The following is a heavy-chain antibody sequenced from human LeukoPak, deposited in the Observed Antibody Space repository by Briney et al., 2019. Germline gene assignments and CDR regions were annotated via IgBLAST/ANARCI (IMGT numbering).Heavy chain of an antibody. D-gene: IGHD5-18*01. CDR2: IYHSGST. Sequence: SGTLSLTCAVSGGSISSSNWWSWVRQPPGKRQEWIGEIYHSGSTNYNPSFKSRVTISVDTSKNQFSLKVSSVTAADTAVYYCAKDEYRYGGRTHPYYFDSWGQGTLVTVSS. CDR1: GGSISSSNW. V-gene: IGHV4-4*02. J-gene: IGHJ4*02. CDR3: AKDEYRYGGRTHPYYFDS.